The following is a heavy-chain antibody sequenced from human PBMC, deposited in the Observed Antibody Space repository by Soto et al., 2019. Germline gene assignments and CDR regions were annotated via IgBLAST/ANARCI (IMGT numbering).Heavy chain of an antibody. Sequence: EVQLLESGGGLVQPGGSLRLACAASGFSFSNYEMTWARQAPGKGLEWVAFINPSSGTTHYADSVKGRFTISRDNSKDTLYLQLSSLRVEYTAVYYCVKGGWLDVWGQGTTVTVSS. D-gene: IGHD2-15*01. CDR1: GFSFSNYE. CDR3: VKGGWLDV. CDR2: INPSSGTT. V-gene: IGHV3-23*01. J-gene: IGHJ6*02.